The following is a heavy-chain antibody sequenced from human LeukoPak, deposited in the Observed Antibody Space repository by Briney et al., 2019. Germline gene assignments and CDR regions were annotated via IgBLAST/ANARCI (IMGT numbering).Heavy chain of an antibody. J-gene: IGHJ4*02. CDR2: ISRGDSDT. V-gene: IGHV5-51*01. CDR3: ARIRDGDGDY. D-gene: IGHD5-24*01. Sequence: GASLKISCKGSGYTFTTYWIGWVRPMPGKLLEWMGIISRGDSDTRYSPSFQGHVTISADKSISTAYLQWNSLKASDSAMYYCARIRDGDGDYWGQGTLVTVSS. CDR1: GYTFTTYW.